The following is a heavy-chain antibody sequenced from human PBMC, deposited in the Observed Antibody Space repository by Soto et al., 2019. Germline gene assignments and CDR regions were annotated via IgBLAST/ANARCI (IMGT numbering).Heavy chain of an antibody. J-gene: IGHJ4*02. Sequence: QLQLQESGPGLVKPSETLSLTCTVSGGSISSSSHYWGWIRQPPGKGLEWIGSIYYSGSTYYNPSLKSRVTISVDTSKNQVSLKLSSVTAADTAVYYCARHTPAISISDHWGQGTLVTVSS. D-gene: IGHD2-15*01. CDR2: IYYSGST. V-gene: IGHV4-39*01. CDR1: GGSISSSSHY. CDR3: ARHTPAISISDH.